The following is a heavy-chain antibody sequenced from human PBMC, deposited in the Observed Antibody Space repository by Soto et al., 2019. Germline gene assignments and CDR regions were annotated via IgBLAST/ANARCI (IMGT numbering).Heavy chain of an antibody. CDR3: AKEVAYSSGWSEFDY. J-gene: IGHJ4*02. CDR1: GFTFSSYA. V-gene: IGHV3-23*01. Sequence: GGSLRLSCAASGFTFSSYAMSWVRQAPGKGLEWVSAISGSGGSTYYADSVKGRFTISRDNSKNTLYLQMNSLRAEDTALYYCAKEVAYSSGWSEFDYWGQGTLVTVSS. D-gene: IGHD6-19*01. CDR2: ISGSGGST.